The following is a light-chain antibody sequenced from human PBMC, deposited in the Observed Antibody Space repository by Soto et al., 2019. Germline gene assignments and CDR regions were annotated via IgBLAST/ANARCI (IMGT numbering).Light chain of an antibody. CDR2: GAS. Sequence: EIVMTQSPATLSVSPGERATLSCRTSKSVVSKLAWYQQKPGQAPRLLIYGASTRATGIPARFSGSGSGTEFTLTISSLQSEDSAFYYCQEYYNLRRSTFGGGTKVDIK. V-gene: IGKV3-15*01. CDR1: KSVVSK. J-gene: IGKJ4*01. CDR3: QEYYNLRRST.